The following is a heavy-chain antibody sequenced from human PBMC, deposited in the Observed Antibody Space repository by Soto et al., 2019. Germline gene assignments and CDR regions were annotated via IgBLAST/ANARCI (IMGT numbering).Heavy chain of an antibody. Sequence: VGSLRLSCAASGFTFGSYAMGWVRQGPGKGLEWVAVVSIGGSTHYADSVRGRFTISRDNSKNTLSLQMDSLTAEDTAVYFCAKRRGAGGHFDYWGQGALVTVSS. CDR2: VSIGGST. CDR1: GFTFGSYA. CDR3: AKRRGAGGHFDY. D-gene: IGHD2-15*01. V-gene: IGHV3-23*01. J-gene: IGHJ4*02.